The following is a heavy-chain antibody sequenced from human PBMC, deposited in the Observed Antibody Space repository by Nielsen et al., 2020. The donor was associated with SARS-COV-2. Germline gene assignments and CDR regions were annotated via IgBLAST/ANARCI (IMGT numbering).Heavy chain of an antibody. D-gene: IGHD5-18*01. V-gene: IGHV1-3*04. CDR3: ARWGNTAMVDYYYYGMDV. Sequence: ASVKVSCKASGYTFTQYAIHWVRQAPGQGLEWMAWINTANGRIKSAWKFQDRVSITRDTSANTAYIELRSLTSEDTAVYYCARWGNTAMVDYYYYGMDVWGQGTTVIVSS. CDR2: INTANGRI. J-gene: IGHJ6*02. CDR1: GYTFTQYA.